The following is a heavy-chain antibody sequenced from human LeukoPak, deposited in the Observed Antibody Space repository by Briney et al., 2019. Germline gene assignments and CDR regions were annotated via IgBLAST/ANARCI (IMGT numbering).Heavy chain of an antibody. Sequence: SSETLSLTCTVSGGSISSYYWSWIRQPPGKGLEWIGYIYYSGSTNYNPSLKSRVTISVDTSKNQFSLKLSSVTAADTAVYYCAGQFYGDHVDYWGRGTLVTVSS. CDR1: GGSISSYY. D-gene: IGHD4-17*01. J-gene: IGHJ4*02. V-gene: IGHV4-59*08. CDR3: AGQFYGDHVDY. CDR2: IYYSGST.